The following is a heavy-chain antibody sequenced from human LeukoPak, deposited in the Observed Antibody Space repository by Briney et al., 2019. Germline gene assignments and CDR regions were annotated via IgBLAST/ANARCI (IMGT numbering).Heavy chain of an antibody. CDR1: GGSFSGYY. CDR3: ARVACSGGSCYRGELDY. Sequence: SETLSLTCAVYGGSFSGYYWSWIRQPPGKGLEWIGEINHSGSTNYNPSLKSRVTISVDTSKNQFSLKLSSVTAADTAVYYCARVACSGGSCYRGELDYWGQGTLVTVSS. D-gene: IGHD2-15*01. V-gene: IGHV4-34*01. J-gene: IGHJ4*02. CDR2: INHSGST.